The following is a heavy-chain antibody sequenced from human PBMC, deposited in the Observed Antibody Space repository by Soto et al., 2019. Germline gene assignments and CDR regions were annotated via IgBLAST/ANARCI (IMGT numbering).Heavy chain of an antibody. D-gene: IGHD3-22*01. J-gene: IGHJ4*02. Sequence: GESLILSCAASGFTFSSYAMSWVRQAPGKGLEWVSAISGSGGSTYYADSVKGRFTISRDNSKNTLYLQMNSLRAEDTAVYYCAKSGSYYFDYWGQGTLVTVSS. CDR2: ISGSGGST. CDR3: AKSGSYYFDY. V-gene: IGHV3-23*01. CDR1: GFTFSSYA.